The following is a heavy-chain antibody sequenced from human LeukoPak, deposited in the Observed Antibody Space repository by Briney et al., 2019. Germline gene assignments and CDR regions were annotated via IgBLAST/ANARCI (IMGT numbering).Heavy chain of an antibody. CDR2: INPSGGST. CDR3: ATRGVKASDAFDI. Sequence: ASVKVSCKASGYTFTSYYMHWVRQAPGQGLEWMGIINPSGGSTSYAQKFQDRVTITRDTSASTAYMELSSLRSEDTAIYYCATRGVKASDAFDIWGQGTMVTVSS. D-gene: IGHD3-10*01. J-gene: IGHJ3*02. CDR1: GYTFTSYY. V-gene: IGHV1-46*01.